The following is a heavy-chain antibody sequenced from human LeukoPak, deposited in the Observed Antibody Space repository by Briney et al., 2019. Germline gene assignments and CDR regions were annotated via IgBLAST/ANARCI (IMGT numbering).Heavy chain of an antibody. CDR3: ARVRRYFDE. V-gene: IGHV4-30-4*01. CDR1: GGSISSGDYY. Sequence: PSETLSLTCTVSGGSISSGDYYWGWVRQLPGTGLEWIGYIYYSGSTYYNPSLKSRVTISVDTSKNQFSLKLSSVTAADTAVYYCARVRRYFDEWGQGTLVTVSS. D-gene: IGHD3-9*01. CDR2: IYYSGST. J-gene: IGHJ4*02.